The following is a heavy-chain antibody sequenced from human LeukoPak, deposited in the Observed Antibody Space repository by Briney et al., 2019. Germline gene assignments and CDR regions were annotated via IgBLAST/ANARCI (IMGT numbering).Heavy chain of an antibody. V-gene: IGHV3-30*07. J-gene: IGHJ3*01. D-gene: IGHD3-3*01. Sequence: GGSLRLSCAASGFTFSSYAMHWVRQAPGKGLEWVAVISYDGSNKYYADSVKGRFTISRDNAKNSLYLQMNSLRAEDTAVYYCARDRGGGDFWSGYHDALDFWGQGTMVTVSS. CDR1: GFTFSSYA. CDR3: ARDRGGGDFWSGYHDALDF. CDR2: ISYDGSNK.